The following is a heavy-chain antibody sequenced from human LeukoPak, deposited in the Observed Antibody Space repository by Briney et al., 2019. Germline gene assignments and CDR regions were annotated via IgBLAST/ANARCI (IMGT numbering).Heavy chain of an antibody. Sequence: PSETLSLTCTVSGGSISSSSYYWGWIRQPPGKGLEWIGSIYYSGSTYYNPSLKSRVTISVDTSKNQFSLKLSSVTAADTAVYYCARTSGRKGDIVVVPASYYMDVWGKGTTVTVSS. CDR1: GGSISSSSYY. J-gene: IGHJ6*03. D-gene: IGHD2-2*01. CDR3: ARTSGRKGDIVVVPASYYMDV. V-gene: IGHV4-39*01. CDR2: IYYSGST.